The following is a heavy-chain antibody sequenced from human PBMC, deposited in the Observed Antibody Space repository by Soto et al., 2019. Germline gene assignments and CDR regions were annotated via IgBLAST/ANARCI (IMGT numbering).Heavy chain of an antibody. V-gene: IGHV3-23*01. D-gene: IGHD1-1*01. CDR1: GFVFSKSG. CDR2: IGGRGRNT. Sequence: VQLLESGGGFAQPGGSMSLSCAASGFVFSKSGLSWVRQAPGTGLAWVAGIGGRGRNTYYADSVKDRFIISRDNSKNTLFLQMNSLRAEDTAIYYCAKEGLDDSQSSIDYCGKGTLVAFSS. CDR3: AKEGLDDSQSSIDY. J-gene: IGHJ4*02.